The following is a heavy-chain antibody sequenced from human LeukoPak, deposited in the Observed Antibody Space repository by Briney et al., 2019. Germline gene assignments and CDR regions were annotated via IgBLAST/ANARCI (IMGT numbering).Heavy chain of an antibody. V-gene: IGHV3-11*01. CDR3: AKDLAKYQLLYDFDY. D-gene: IGHD2-2*02. CDR2: ISSSGSTI. J-gene: IGHJ4*02. CDR1: GFTFSDYY. Sequence: PGGSLRLSCAASGFTFSDYYMSWIRQAPGKGLEWVSYISSSGSTIYYADSVKGRFTISRDNSKNTLYLQMNSLRAEDTAVYYCAKDLAKYQLLYDFDYWGQGTLVTVSS.